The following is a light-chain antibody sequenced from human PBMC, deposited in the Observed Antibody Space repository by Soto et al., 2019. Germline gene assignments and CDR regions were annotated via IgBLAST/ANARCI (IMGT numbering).Light chain of an antibody. CDR2: GAY. CDR3: QQRNSWPLT. Sequence: EIVMTQSPATLSVSPGERATLSCRASQNINYNLAWYQQRPGQPPTLLIYGAYTRATGIPDRFSGGGSGTEFTLTISSLQSEDFAVYYCQQRNSWPLTFGGGTTVEIK. CDR1: QNINYN. J-gene: IGKJ4*01. V-gene: IGKV3-15*01.